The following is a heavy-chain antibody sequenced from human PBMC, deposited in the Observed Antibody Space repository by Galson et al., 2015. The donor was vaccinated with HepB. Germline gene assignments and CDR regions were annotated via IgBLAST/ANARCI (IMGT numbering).Heavy chain of an antibody. CDR3: ARERVWGNYYYYYGMDV. Sequence: SVKVSCKASGGTFSSYAISWVRQAPGQGLEWMGGIIPIFGTANYAQKFQGRVTITADESTSTAYMELSSLRSEDTAVYYCARERVWGNYYYYYGMDVWGQGTTVTVSS. V-gene: IGHV1-69*13. J-gene: IGHJ6*02. D-gene: IGHD3-16*01. CDR1: GGTFSSYA. CDR2: IIPIFGTA.